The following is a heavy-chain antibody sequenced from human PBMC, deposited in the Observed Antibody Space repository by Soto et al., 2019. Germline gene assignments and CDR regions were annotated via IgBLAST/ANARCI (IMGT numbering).Heavy chain of an antibody. CDR1: GYTFTSYD. V-gene: IGHV1-8*01. D-gene: IGHD6-13*01. CDR2: MNPNSGNT. J-gene: IGHJ3*02. CDR3: ARTIRVMSWSLGYYDI. Sequence: ASVKVSCKASGYTFTSYDINWVRHATGQGLEWMGWMNPNSGNTGYAQKFQGRVTMTRNTSISTAYMELSSLRSEDTAVYYCARTIRVMSWSLGYYDIWGQGTMVTVSS.